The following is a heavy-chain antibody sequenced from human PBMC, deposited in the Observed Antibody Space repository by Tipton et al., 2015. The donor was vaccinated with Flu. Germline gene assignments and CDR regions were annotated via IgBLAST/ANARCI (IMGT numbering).Heavy chain of an antibody. CDR3: AKDSCSGGFCYPDS. D-gene: IGHD2-15*01. V-gene: IGHV4-61*02. CDR2: IYTSGST. CDR1: GVSISTGSHY. J-gene: IGHJ1*01. Sequence: TLSLTCNVSGVSISTGSHYWSWIRQPAGKGLEWIGRIYTSGSTTYNPSLGSRVTISLDTSKNHFSLKLNSVTAADTALYYCAKDSCSGGFCYPDSWGQGTLVTVSS.